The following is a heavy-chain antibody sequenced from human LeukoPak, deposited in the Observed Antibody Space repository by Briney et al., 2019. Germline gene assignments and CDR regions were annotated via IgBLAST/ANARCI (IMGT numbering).Heavy chain of an antibody. D-gene: IGHD6-6*01. CDR2: INPSGDFR. CDR1: GCTFGTHW. Sequence: ASMKVSCKASGCTFGTHWMHWVRQAPGQGLEWMAIINPSGDFRSYAQKFQGRLTVTRDTSISTAYMELSRLRSDDTAVYYCARSSIAAPFDPWGQGTLVTVSS. J-gene: IGHJ5*02. V-gene: IGHV1-46*01. CDR3: ARSSIAAPFDP.